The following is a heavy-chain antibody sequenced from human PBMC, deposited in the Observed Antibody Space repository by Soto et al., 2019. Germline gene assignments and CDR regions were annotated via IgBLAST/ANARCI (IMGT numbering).Heavy chain of an antibody. CDR3: ASLSTDYGFDY. D-gene: IGHD4-17*01. CDR2: ISYDGSNK. V-gene: IGHV3-30-3*01. J-gene: IGHJ4*02. CDR1: GFTFSSYA. Sequence: VGSLRLSCAASGFTFSSYAMHWVRQAPGKGLEWVAVISYDGSNKYYADSVKGRFTISRDNSKNTLYLQMNSLRAEDTAVYYCASLSTDYGFDYWGQGTLVTVSS.